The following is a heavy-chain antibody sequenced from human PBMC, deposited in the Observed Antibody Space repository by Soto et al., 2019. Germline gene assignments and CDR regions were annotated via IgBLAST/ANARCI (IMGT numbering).Heavy chain of an antibody. CDR1: GGSISTYY. D-gene: IGHD6-19*01. CDR3: ASYRSSGWDQGYGMDV. Sequence: ASETLSLTCTVSGGSISTYYWSWIRQPPGKGLEWIGDIYYSGSTSYNPSLKSRVTISVDTSKNQFSLKLRSVTAADTAAYYCASYRSSGWDQGYGMDVWGQGTTVTVSS. V-gene: IGHV4-59*01. J-gene: IGHJ6*02. CDR2: IYYSGST.